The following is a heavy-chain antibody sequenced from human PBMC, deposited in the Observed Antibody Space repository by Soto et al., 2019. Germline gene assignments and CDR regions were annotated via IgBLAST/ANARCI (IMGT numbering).Heavy chain of an antibody. CDR1: GGSISSSSYY. V-gene: IGHV4-39*01. Sequence: PSETLSLTCTVSGGSISSSSYYWGWIRQPPGKGLEWIGSIYYSGSTYYNPSLKSRVTISVDTSKNQFSLKLSSVTAADTAVYYCARQGREQQLVPYYYYGMDVWGQGTTVT. J-gene: IGHJ6*02. CDR3: ARQGREQQLVPYYYYGMDV. CDR2: IYYSGST. D-gene: IGHD6-13*01.